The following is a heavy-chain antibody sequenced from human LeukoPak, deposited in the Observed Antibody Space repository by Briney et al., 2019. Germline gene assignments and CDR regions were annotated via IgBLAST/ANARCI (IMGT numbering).Heavy chain of an antibody. CDR1: GFTLSMYW. Sequence: PGGSLRLSCAASGFTLSMYWMPWVRQVPGKGLVWVSSIDYNGRTTHYADSVRGRFTISRDNAKNTVYLQMNNLRVEDTAVYFCVREVGSFDDWGQGILVTVSP. J-gene: IGHJ4*02. CDR2: IDYNGRTT. D-gene: IGHD1-26*01. V-gene: IGHV3-74*01. CDR3: VREVGSFDD.